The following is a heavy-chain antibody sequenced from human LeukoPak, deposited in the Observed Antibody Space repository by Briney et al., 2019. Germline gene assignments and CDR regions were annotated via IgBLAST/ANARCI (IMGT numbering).Heavy chain of an antibody. Sequence: GGSVKVSCMASGCTFSDFYLHWVRQAPGQGLEWMGWINSNSGDTSRAQTVEGRDTMTSDTTITTAYTELKRITYDDTDVYYCERDSRGASAMSSGAVNDFWGQGTSVTVSS. J-gene: IGHJ4*02. D-gene: IGHD2-2*01. CDR1: GCTFSDFY. CDR3: ERDSRGASAMSSGAVNDF. V-gene: IGHV1-2*02. CDR2: INSNSGDT.